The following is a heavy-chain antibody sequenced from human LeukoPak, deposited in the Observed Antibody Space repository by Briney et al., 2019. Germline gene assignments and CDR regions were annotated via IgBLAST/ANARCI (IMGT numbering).Heavy chain of an antibody. J-gene: IGHJ4*02. D-gene: IGHD3-22*01. CDR3: AKDVIGYWKPIDY. CDR2: IYSGGST. Sequence: PGGSLRLSCAASGFTVSSNYMSWVRQAPGKGLEWVSVIYSGGSTYYADSVKGRFTISRDNSKNTLSLQIISLRVEDTAVYYCAKDVIGYWKPIDYWGQGTLVTVSS. CDR1: GFTVSSNY. V-gene: IGHV3-53*01.